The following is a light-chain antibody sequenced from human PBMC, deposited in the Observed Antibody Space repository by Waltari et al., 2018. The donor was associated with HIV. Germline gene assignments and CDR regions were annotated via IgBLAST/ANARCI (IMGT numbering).Light chain of an antibody. CDR2: GSS. Sequence: EILMTQSPATLSVSPGERATLSGRASQSINNNLAWYQQNPGQAPRLLIYGSSTGATGVRARFRGSGSGTEFTLTISSLQSEDFAVYYCQQYNNWPGITFGPGTKVDIK. J-gene: IGKJ3*01. CDR3: QQYNNWPGIT. CDR1: QSINNN. V-gene: IGKV3-15*01.